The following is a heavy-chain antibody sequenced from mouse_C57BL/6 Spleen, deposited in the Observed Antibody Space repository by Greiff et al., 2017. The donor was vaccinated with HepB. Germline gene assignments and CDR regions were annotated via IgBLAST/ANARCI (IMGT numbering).Heavy chain of an antibody. CDR2: IYPGNSDT. V-gene: IGHV1-5*01. CDR3: TRVAGSSYWDFDV. Sequence: EVQLQQSGTVLARPGASVKMSCKTSGYTFTSYWMHWVKQRPGQGLEWIGAIYPGNSDTSYNQKFKGKAKLTAVTSASTAYMELSSLTNEDSAVYYCTRVAGSSYWDFDVWGTGTTVTVSS. J-gene: IGHJ1*03. D-gene: IGHD1-1*01. CDR1: GYTFTSYW.